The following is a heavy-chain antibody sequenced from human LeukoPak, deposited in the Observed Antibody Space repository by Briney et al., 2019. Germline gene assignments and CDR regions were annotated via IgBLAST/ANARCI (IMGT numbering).Heavy chain of an antibody. D-gene: IGHD1-26*01. CDR3: ARECLPWGAFDI. CDR1: GYTFTSYA. V-gene: IGHV7-4-1*02. Sequence: ASVKVSCKASGYTFTSYAMIWLRQAPGQGLGWMGWIHSNTGNPTYVQGFTGRFVFSLDTSVSTAYLQISSLKAEDTAVYYCARECLPWGAFDIWGQGTMVTVSS. J-gene: IGHJ3*02. CDR2: IHSNTGNP.